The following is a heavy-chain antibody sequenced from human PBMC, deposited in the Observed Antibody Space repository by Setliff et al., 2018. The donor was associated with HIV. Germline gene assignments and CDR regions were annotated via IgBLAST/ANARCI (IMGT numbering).Heavy chain of an antibody. Sequence: PSETLSLTCTVFGGSISSSSYYWGWIRQPPGKGLEWIGSIYFSGRTYYNPSLKSRVTMSVDTSKHQFSLNLNSVTAADTAVYFCATSEWVLIDFDYWGQGTLVTVSS. V-gene: IGHV4-39*01. CDR1: GGSISSSSYY. CDR3: ATSEWVLIDFDY. D-gene: IGHD1-26*01. J-gene: IGHJ4*02. CDR2: IYFSGRT.